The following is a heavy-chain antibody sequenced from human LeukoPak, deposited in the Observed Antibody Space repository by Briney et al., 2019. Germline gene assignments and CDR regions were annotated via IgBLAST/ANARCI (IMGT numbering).Heavy chain of an antibody. CDR1: GFTFSNAW. CDR3: AREYYGSAYSSYFDY. CDR2: IKQDGSEK. J-gene: IGHJ4*02. Sequence: GGSLRLSCAASGFTFSNAWMSWVRQAPGKGLEWVANIKQDGSEKYYVDSVKGRFTISRDNAKNSLYLQMNSLRAEDTAVYYCAREYYGSAYSSYFDYRGQGTLVTVSS. V-gene: IGHV3-7*01. D-gene: IGHD3-10*01.